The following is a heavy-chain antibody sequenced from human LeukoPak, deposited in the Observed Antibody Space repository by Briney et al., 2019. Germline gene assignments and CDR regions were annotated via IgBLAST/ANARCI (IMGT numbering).Heavy chain of an antibody. D-gene: IGHD6-19*01. Sequence: ASVKVSCKASGFTFTSYAMHWVRQAPGQRLEWMGWINGGNGNTKYSQKFQGRVTITRETSASTAYMELSSLRSEDTAVYYCATGRLAVAPKKLDYWGQGTLVAVSS. CDR2: INGGNGNT. CDR1: GFTFTSYA. CDR3: ATGRLAVAPKKLDY. J-gene: IGHJ4*02. V-gene: IGHV1-3*01.